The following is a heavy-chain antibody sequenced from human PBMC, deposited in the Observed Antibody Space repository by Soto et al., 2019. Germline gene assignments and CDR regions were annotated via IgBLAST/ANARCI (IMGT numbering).Heavy chain of an antibody. D-gene: IGHD6-19*01. CDR1: GDSVSSNSAA. CDR2: TYYRSKWYN. V-gene: IGHV6-1*01. CDR3: ARVRTGGIAVAGHFDY. J-gene: IGHJ4*02. Sequence: PSQTLSLTCAISGDSVSSNSAAWNWIRQSPSRGLEWLGRTYYRSKWYNDYEVSVKSRITINPDTSKNQFSLQLNSVTPEDTAVYYCARVRTGGIAVAGHFDYWGQGTLVTVSS.